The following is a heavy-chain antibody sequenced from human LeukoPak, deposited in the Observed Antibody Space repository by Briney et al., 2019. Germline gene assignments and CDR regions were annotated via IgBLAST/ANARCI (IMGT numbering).Heavy chain of an antibody. CDR3: AGDTYYDFWSGSHNWFDP. J-gene: IGHJ5*02. Sequence: GGSLRLSCAASGFTFSTYEMHWVRQAPGKGLEWVAVISNDGRNKDYADSVKGRFTISRDNAKNTLYLKMNSLRAEDTAVYYCAGDTYYDFWSGSHNWFDPWGQGTLVTVSS. D-gene: IGHD3-3*01. CDR2: ISNDGRNK. V-gene: IGHV3-30*07. CDR1: GFTFSTYE.